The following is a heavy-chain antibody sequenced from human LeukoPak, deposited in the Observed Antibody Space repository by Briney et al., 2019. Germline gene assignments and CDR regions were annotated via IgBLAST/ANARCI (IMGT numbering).Heavy chain of an antibody. CDR1: GGSISSYY. Sequence: SETLSLTCTVSGGSISSYYWRWLRQPPGKGVEWGGNIYDRGSTKYNPSLEGRVTISVDPSKNQFSLRLSSVPAADPAVYYCAKRAIPYDPGYYFDYWGQGTLVTVPP. CDR3: AKRAIPYDPGYYFDY. J-gene: IGHJ4*02. V-gene: IGHV4-59*01. D-gene: IGHD2-2*01. CDR2: IYDRGST.